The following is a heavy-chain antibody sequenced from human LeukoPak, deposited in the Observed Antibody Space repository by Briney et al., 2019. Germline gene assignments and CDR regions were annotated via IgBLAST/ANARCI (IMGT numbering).Heavy chain of an antibody. J-gene: IGHJ4*02. CDR1: EFTFTNYW. CDR2: IRYDGSNK. D-gene: IGHD3-9*01. V-gene: IGHV3-30*02. Sequence: GGSLRLSCAASEFTFTNYWMHWVRQAPGKGLEWVAFIRYDGSNKYYADSVKGRFTISRDNSKNTLYLQMNSLRAEDTAVYYCAKPIAGYYGYYFDYWGQGTLVTVSS. CDR3: AKPIAGYYGYYFDY.